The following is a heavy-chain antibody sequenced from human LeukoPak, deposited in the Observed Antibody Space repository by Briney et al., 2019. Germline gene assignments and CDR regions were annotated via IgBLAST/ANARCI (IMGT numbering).Heavy chain of an antibody. Sequence: GGSLRLSCAASGFTFSSYAMSWVRQAPGKGLEWVSAISGSGGSTYYADSVKGRFTISRDNSKNTLYLQMNSLRAEDTAVYYCAKDLVAGSYLEYFQHWGQGTLVIVSS. J-gene: IGHJ1*01. D-gene: IGHD3-10*01. CDR1: GFTFSSYA. V-gene: IGHV3-23*01. CDR3: AKDLVAGSYLEYFQH. CDR2: ISGSGGST.